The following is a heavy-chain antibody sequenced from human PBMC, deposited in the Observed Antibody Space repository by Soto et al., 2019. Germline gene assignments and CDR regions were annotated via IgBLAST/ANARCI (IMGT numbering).Heavy chain of an antibody. V-gene: IGHV4-61*01. Sequence: SETLSLTCTVSGGSVSSGSYYWSWIRQPPGKGLEWIGYIYYSGSTNYNPSLKSRVTISVDTSKNQFSLKLSSVTAADTAVYYCARGGAHYDSSGYLMYYFDYWGQGTLVTVSS. CDR3: ARGGAHYDSSGYLMYYFDY. J-gene: IGHJ4*02. CDR2: IYYSGST. CDR1: GGSVSSGSYY. D-gene: IGHD3-22*01.